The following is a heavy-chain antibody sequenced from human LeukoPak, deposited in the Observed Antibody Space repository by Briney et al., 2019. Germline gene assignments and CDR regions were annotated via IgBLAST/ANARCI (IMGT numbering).Heavy chain of an antibody. CDR3: ARVPTKARRNWFDP. J-gene: IGHJ5*02. CDR1: GYSFAGYY. D-gene: IGHD1-1*01. Sequence: ASVKVSCKASGYSFAGYYIHWVRKAPGQGLEWMGWMNPNSGNTGYAQKFQGRVTMTRNTSISTAYMELSSLRSEDTAVYYCARVPTKARRNWFDPWGQGTLVTVSS. V-gene: IGHV1-8*02. CDR2: MNPNSGNT.